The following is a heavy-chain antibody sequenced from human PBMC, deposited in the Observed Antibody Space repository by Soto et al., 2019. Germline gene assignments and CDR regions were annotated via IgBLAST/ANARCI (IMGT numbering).Heavy chain of an antibody. V-gene: IGHV5-51*01. Sequence: TRYSPSFQGQVTISADKSISTAYLQWSSLKASDTAMYYCASLWFGEQTPDAFDIWGQGTMVTVSS. CDR2: T. CDR3: ASLWFGEQTPDAFDI. J-gene: IGHJ3*02. D-gene: IGHD3-10*01.